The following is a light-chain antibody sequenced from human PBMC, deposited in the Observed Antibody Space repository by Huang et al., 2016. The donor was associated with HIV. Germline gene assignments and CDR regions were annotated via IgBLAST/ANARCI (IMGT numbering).Light chain of an antibody. CDR2: RAS. V-gene: IGKV4-1*01. CDR3: QQYYSPPPA. Sequence: DIVMTQSPDSLAVSLGERATINCKSSQSVLYSSNNKNYLAWYQLKTGQPPKLLIYRASTRESGVPDRFSGSGSGTDFNFTISSLQAEDVAVYYCQQYYSPPPAFGQGTKLEIK. CDR1: QSVLYSSNNKNY. J-gene: IGKJ2*01.